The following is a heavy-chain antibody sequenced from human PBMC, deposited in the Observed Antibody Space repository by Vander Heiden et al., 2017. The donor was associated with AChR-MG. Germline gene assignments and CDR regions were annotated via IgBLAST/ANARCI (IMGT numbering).Heavy chain of an antibody. CDR1: GSIFRTSW. CDR2: SYPGDSDT. Sequence: EVKLVQSEAEGTTPGGPRRTSCRGSGSIFRTSWTAWVRKMPAKALEWLWISYPGDSDTRYSPSFQGQVTISADKSISTAYLQWSSLKASDTAIYYCARQKTSTWPPIDYWGQGTLVTVSS. V-gene: IGHV5-51*01. D-gene: IGHD6-13*01. CDR3: ARQKTSTWPPIDY. J-gene: IGHJ4*02.